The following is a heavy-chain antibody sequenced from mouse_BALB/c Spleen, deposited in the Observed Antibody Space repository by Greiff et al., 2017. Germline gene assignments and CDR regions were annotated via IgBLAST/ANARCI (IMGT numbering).Heavy chain of an antibody. CDR1: GFTFSSYG. J-gene: IGHJ2*01. CDR2: ISSGGSYT. Sequence: EVQVVESGGDLVKPGGSLKLSCAASGFTFSSYGMSWVRQTPDKRLEWVATISSGGSYTYYPDSVKGRFTISRDNAKNTLYLQMSSLKSEDTAMYYCARHTVYYYGSRYYFDYWGQGTTLTVSS. D-gene: IGHD1-1*01. CDR3: ARHTVYYYGSRYYFDY. V-gene: IGHV5-6*01.